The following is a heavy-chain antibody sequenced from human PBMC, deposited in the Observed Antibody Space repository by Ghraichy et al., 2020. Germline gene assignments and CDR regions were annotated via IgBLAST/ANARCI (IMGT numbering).Heavy chain of an antibody. V-gene: IGHV4-4*02. CDR1: GGSLISSNW. D-gene: IGHD3-10*01. CDR3: ARDAEDYGSGPPAWLGFDS. J-gene: IGHJ4*02. CDR2: IHHGGGT. Sequence: SETLSLTCVVSGGSLISSNWWSWVRQSPGKGLEWIGEIHHGGGTTYNPSLNSRISIFMDKSRNQFSLQLTSLTAADTAVYFCARDAEDYGSGPPAWLGFDSWGQGTLVTVSS.